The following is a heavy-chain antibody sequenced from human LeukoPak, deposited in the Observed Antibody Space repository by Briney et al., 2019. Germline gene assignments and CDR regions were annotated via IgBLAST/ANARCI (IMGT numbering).Heavy chain of an antibody. D-gene: IGHD3-10*01. CDR2: ISYGGNT. Sequence: WKTLSLTCSVSGDSISSYYWSWIRQSPEKGLEWVGCISYGGNTKYNPSLKSRVTISADTSKFSLKLSSVTAADTAVYYCARGRVYFYGSGSRYLDDAFDVWGRGTTVTVSS. J-gene: IGHJ3*01. CDR1: GDSISSYY. V-gene: IGHV4-59*01. CDR3: ARGRVYFYGSGSRYLDDAFDV.